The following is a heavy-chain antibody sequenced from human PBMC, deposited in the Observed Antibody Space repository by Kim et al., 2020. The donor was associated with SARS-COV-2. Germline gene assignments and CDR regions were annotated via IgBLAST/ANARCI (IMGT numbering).Heavy chain of an antibody. D-gene: IGHD3-22*01. CDR2: INPNSGGT. Sequence: ASVKVSCKASGYTFTGYYMHWVRQAPGQGLEWMGWINPNSGGTNYAQKFQGRVTMTRDTSISTAYMELSRLRSDDTAVYYCARVYRPYYYDSSGHLDDAFDIWGQGTMVTVSS. CDR3: ARVYRPYYYDSSGHLDDAFDI. J-gene: IGHJ3*02. CDR1: GYTFTGYY. V-gene: IGHV1-2*02.